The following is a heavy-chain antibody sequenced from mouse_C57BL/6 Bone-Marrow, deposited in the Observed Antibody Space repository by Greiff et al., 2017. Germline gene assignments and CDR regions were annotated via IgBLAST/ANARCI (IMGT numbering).Heavy chain of an antibody. D-gene: IGHD2-3*01. CDR2: INPYNGGT. V-gene: IGHV1-19*01. CDR1: GYTFTDYY. Sequence: EVQLQQSGPVLVKPGASVKMSCKASGYTFTDYYMNWVKQSHGKSLEWIGVINPYNGGTSYNQKFKGKATLTVDKSSSTAYMELNSLPSADSEVYYCSVEGGPPCPYDGYYKRDAMDYWGQGTSVTVSS. CDR3: SVEGGPPCPYDGYYKRDAMDY. J-gene: IGHJ4*01.